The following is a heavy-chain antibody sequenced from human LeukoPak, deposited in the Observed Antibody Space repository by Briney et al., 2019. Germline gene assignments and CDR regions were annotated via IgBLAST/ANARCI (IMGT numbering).Heavy chain of an antibody. D-gene: IGHD3-10*01. Sequence: SETLSLTCTVSGGSISSYYWSWIRQPAGKGLEWIGRMYTSGSTNYNPSLKSRVTMSVDTSKNQFSLKLSSVTAADTAVYYCARDRAYSDYKGTTYYFDYWGQGTLVTVSS. CDR2: MYTSGST. J-gene: IGHJ4*02. CDR1: GGSISSYY. CDR3: ARDRAYSDYKGTTYYFDY. V-gene: IGHV4-4*07.